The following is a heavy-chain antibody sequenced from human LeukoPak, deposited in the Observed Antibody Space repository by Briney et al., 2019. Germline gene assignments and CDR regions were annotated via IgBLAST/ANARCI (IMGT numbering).Heavy chain of an antibody. CDR1: GFTFINSR. CDR3: ARDGGGGWRWFDP. D-gene: IGHD6-19*01. J-gene: IGHJ5*02. CDR2: ISAYYGNT. V-gene: IGHV1-18*01. Sequence: ASGKLSCKSSGFTFINSRITWVRQAPGQGLEWMGWISAYYGNTQYVENFEGRVAMTRDTSTTTAYMELRSLRSDDTAVYYCARDGGGGWRWFDPWGQGTLVTVSS.